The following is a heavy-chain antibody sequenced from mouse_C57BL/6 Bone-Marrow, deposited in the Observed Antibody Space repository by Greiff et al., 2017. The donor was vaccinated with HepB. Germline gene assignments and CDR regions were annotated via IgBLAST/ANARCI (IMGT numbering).Heavy chain of an antibody. CDR3: ARGTFAY. J-gene: IGHJ3*01. CDR2: IDPSDSYT. Sequence: QVHVKQPGAELVRPGTSVKLSCKASGYTFTSYWMHWVKQRPGQGLEWIGVIDPSDSYTNYNQKFKGKATLTVDTSSSTAYMQLSSLTSEDSAVYYCARGTFAYWGQGTLVTVSA. V-gene: IGHV1-59*01. CDR1: GYTFTSYW. D-gene: IGHD3-3*01.